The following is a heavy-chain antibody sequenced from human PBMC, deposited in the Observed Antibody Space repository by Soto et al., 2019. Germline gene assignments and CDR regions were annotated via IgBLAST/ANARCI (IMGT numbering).Heavy chain of an antibody. V-gene: IGHV4-59*01. Sequence: LSLPCTVSGGSISSNYWTWIRQPPGKGLEWIGYVYNSGSTNYNPSLKSRVTISEDTSKSQFSLKVNSMTAADTAVYYCARYRREAVAGYTLDNWGQGMLVTVSS. D-gene: IGHD6-13*01. J-gene: IGHJ4*02. CDR1: GGSISSNY. CDR2: VYNSGST. CDR3: ARYRREAVAGYTLDN.